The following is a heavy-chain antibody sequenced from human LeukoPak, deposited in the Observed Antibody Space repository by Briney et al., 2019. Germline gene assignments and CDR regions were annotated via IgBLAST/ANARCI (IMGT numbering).Heavy chain of an antibody. CDR1: GFAFSTYW. D-gene: IGHD4-17*01. Sequence: GGSLRLSCAASGFAFSTYWMHWVRQAPAKGLVWVSRINSDGSTTTNADSVKGRFTISRDNAKNTLYLQMDSLRAEDTAVYYCARERGGLRNAFDIWGQGTTVTASS. CDR2: INSDGSTT. CDR3: ARERGGLRNAFDI. J-gene: IGHJ3*02. V-gene: IGHV3-74*01.